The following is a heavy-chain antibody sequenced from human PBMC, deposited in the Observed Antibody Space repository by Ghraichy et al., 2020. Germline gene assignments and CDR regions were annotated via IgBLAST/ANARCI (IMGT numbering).Heavy chain of an antibody. CDR1: GFDVTRNY. V-gene: IGHV3-53*01. Sequence: GGSLRLSCAASGFDVTRNYISWVRQAPGKGLEWVSVIYTGGKTGYADSVKGRFTISRDNSKNTVYLQMNSLRVDDSAVYFCARGLGPPSYGGSYCLDYWGQGAMVTVSS. J-gene: IGHJ4*02. D-gene: IGHD3-10*01. CDR2: IYTGGKT. CDR3: ARGLGPPSYGGSYCLDY.